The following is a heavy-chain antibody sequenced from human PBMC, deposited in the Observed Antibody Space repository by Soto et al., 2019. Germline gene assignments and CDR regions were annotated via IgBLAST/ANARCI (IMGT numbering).Heavy chain of an antibody. CDR2: INAGNGNT. J-gene: IGHJ3*02. CDR3: ARGGIFDSSGYYYFSAFDI. Sequence: QVQLVQSGAEEKKPGASVKVSCKASGYTFTSYAMYWVRQAPGQRLEWMGWINAGNGNTKYSQKFQGRVTITRDTSASTAYMELSSLRSEDTAVYYCARGGIFDSSGYYYFSAFDIWGQGTMVTVSS. CDR1: GYTFTSYA. V-gene: IGHV1-3*05. D-gene: IGHD3-22*01.